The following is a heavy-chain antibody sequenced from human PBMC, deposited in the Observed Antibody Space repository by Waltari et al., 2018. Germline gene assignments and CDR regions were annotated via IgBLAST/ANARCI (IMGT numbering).Heavy chain of an antibody. CDR1: GDSFGSNY. CDR3: ARVDSYEKFLDY. J-gene: IGHJ4*02. V-gene: IGHV4-59*01. D-gene: IGHD5-12*01. Sequence: QVQLQESGPGLVKPSETLSLTCTVSGDSFGSNYWSWIRQPPGKGLEWIGYIYYTGSTNYKPSFKSRVTISVDTSKNEVSLKLKYVTAADTAVYYCARVDSYEKFLDYWGQGALVSVSS. CDR2: IYYTGST.